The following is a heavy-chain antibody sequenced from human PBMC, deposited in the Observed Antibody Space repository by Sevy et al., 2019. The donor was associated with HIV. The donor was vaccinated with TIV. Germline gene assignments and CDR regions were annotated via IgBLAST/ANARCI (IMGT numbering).Heavy chain of an antibody. CDR3: TRAADIVVVPAAIPYYYYYMDV. Sequence: GGSLRLSCAASGFTLGDYAMSWVRQAPGKGLEWVGFIRSKAYSGTTEYAASVKGRFTISRDDSKSMAYLQMNSLKTEDTAVYYCTRAADIVVVPAAIPYYYYYMDVWGKGTTVTVSS. D-gene: IGHD2-2*01. J-gene: IGHJ6*03. CDR2: IRSKAYSGTT. CDR1: GFTLGDYA. V-gene: IGHV3-49*04.